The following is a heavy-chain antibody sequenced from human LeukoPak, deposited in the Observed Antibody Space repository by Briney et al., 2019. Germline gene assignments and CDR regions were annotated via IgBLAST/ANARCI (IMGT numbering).Heavy chain of an antibody. D-gene: IGHD1-26*01. CDR2: INHSGST. CDR1: GGSITSDSYS. CDR3: ARWEGGSYYDFDY. V-gene: IGHV4-39*07. Sequence: PSETLSLTCTVSGGSITSDSYSWGWIRQPPGKGLEWIGEINHSGSTNYNPSLKSRVTISVGTSKNQFSLKLSSVTAADTAVYYCARWEGGSYYDFDYWGQGTLVTVSS. J-gene: IGHJ4*02.